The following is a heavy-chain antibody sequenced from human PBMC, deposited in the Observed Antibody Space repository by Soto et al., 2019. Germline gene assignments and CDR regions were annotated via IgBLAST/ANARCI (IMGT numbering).Heavy chain of an antibody. D-gene: IGHD2-15*01. CDR2: ISGGSAST. V-gene: IGHV3-23*01. CDR3: AKVPCSGGSCYYYGMEV. J-gene: IGHJ6*02. Sequence: EVQLLQSGGGLVQPGGSLRLSCAASGFTFSSYAMTWVRQAPGKGLEWVSGISGGSASTYYADSVKGRFTISRDNSNNTLYLQMNSLRVEDTAVYYCAKVPCSGGSCYYYGMEVWGQGTTVTVSS. CDR1: GFTFSSYA.